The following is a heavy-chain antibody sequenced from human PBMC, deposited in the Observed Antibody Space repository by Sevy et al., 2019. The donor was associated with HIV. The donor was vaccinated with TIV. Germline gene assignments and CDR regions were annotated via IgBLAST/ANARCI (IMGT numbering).Heavy chain of an antibody. CDR2: INTNIGNA. Sequence: ASVKVSCRASGYTFTSNGIAWVRQAPGQGLEWMGWINTNIGNANYAQKYQGRVTMTTDTSTSTGYMELRSLRSDDTAMYYCARDRGYCSGGSCYIQQWGQGTLVTVSS. D-gene: IGHD2-15*01. J-gene: IGHJ1*01. V-gene: IGHV1-18*01. CDR3: ARDRGYCSGGSCYIQQ. CDR1: GYTFTSNG.